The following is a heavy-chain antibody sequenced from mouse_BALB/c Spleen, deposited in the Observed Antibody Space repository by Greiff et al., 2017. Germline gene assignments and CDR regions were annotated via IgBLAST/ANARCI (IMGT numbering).Heavy chain of an antibody. Sequence: EVKVIESGGGLVQPGGSRKLSCAASGFTFSSFGMHWVRQAPEKGLEWVAYISSGSSTIYYADTVKGRFTISRDNPKNTLFLQMTSLRSEDTAMYYCARPNWDSGWFDYWGQGTLVTVSA. J-gene: IGHJ3*01. CDR1: GFTFSSFG. V-gene: IGHV5-17*02. D-gene: IGHD4-1*02. CDR3: ARPNWDSGWFDY. CDR2: ISSGSSTI.